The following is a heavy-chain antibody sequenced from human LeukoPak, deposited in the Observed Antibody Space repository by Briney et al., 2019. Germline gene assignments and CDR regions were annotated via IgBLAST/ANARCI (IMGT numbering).Heavy chain of an antibody. CDR3: ARDRQWLADFES. CDR1: EFTFSSYA. J-gene: IGHJ4*02. CDR2: ISYDGSNK. Sequence: GRSLSLSCAASEFTFSSYAMHWVRQAPGKGLEWVAVISYDGSNKEYTDSVKGRFTISRDNSKNTLYLQMNSLRPEDTAVYYCARDRQWLADFESCGPGNLVTVSS. D-gene: IGHD6-19*01. V-gene: IGHV3-30-3*01.